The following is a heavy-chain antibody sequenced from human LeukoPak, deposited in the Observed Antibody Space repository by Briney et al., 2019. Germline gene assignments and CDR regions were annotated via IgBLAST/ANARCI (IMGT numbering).Heavy chain of an antibody. CDR3: ARGGPWERGDV. CDR1: GGSISSYY. D-gene: IGHD1-26*01. V-gene: IGHV4-4*07. J-gene: IGHJ3*01. CDR2: IYTSGST. Sequence: SETLSLTCTVSGGSISSYYWSWIRQPAGKGLEWIGRIYTSGSTNYNPSLKSRVTMSIDTSKNQFYMKLSSVTAAGTALYYCARGGPWERGDVWGQGTMVTVSS.